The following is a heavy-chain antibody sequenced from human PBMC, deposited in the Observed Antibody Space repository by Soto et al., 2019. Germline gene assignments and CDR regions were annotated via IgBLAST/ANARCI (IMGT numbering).Heavy chain of an antibody. CDR3: AKDPKRRIVLMVYATDFDY. D-gene: IGHD2-8*01. V-gene: IGHV3-23*01. CDR2: ISGSGGST. Sequence: PGGSLRLSCAASGFTFSSYAMSWVRQAPGKGLEWVSAISGSGGSTYYADSVKGRFTITRDNSKNTLYLQMNSLRAEDTAVYYCAKDPKRRIVLMVYATDFDYWGQGTLVTVSS. J-gene: IGHJ4*02. CDR1: GFTFSSYA.